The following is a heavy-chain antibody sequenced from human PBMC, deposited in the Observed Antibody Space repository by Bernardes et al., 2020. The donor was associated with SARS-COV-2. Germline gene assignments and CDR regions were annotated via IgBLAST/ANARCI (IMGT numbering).Heavy chain of an antibody. CDR1: GFTFDDYA. J-gene: IGHJ4*02. V-gene: IGHV3-9*01. D-gene: IGHD1-26*01. CDR2: ISWNSGSI. Sequence: GGSLRLSCAASGFTFDDYAMHWVRQAPGKGLEWVSGISWNSGSIGYADSVKGRFTISRDNAKNSLYLQMNSLRAEDTALYYCAKIGGGGPDYWGQGTLVTVSS. CDR3: AKIGGGGPDY.